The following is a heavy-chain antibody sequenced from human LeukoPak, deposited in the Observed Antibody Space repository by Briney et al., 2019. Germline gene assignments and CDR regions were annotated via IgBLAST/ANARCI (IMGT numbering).Heavy chain of an antibody. CDR3: AKAGLVRGGALDS. Sequence: GGSLRLSCAASGFTFSTYAMTWVRQAPGKGLEWVSSITCIGDCTSPADSVTGRFSISRENSKSTLYLQMNSLRVEDTAVYYCAKAGLVRGGALDSWGQGTLVTVSS. J-gene: IGHJ4*02. V-gene: IGHV3-23*01. CDR2: ITCIGDCT. CDR1: GFTFSTYA. D-gene: IGHD4/OR15-4a*01.